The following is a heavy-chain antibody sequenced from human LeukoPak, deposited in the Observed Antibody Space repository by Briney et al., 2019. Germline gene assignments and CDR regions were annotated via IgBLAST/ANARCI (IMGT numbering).Heavy chain of an antibody. CDR2: FDPEDGET. J-gene: IGHJ4*02. D-gene: IGHD6-19*01. Sequence: ASVKVSCKVSGYTLTELSMHWVRQAPGKGLEWMGGFDPEDGETIYAQKFQGRVTMTEDTSTDTACMDLSSLRSEDTAFYYCAVPAVADRYYFDYWGQGTLATVSS. V-gene: IGHV1-24*01. CDR3: AVPAVADRYYFDY. CDR1: GYTLTELS.